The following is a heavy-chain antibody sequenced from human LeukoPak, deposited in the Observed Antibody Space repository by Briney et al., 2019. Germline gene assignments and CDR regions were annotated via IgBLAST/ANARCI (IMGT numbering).Heavy chain of an antibody. J-gene: IGHJ6*04. CDR3: ASATLRCSGGGCYEMDV. Sequence: GASVNVSYKASGRTFNSHVFSWVRQAPGQGLEWMGGIIPIFRTANYAQKLQGRLTITAHKSTSTAYMELSRLRSDDTAVYYCASATLRCSGGGCYEMDVWGKGTTVTVSS. CDR1: GRTFNSHV. CDR2: IIPIFRTA. V-gene: IGHV1-69*06. D-gene: IGHD2-15*01.